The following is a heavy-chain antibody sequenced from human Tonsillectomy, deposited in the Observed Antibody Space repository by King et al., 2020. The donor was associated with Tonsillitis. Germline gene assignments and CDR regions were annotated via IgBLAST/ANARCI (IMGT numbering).Heavy chain of an antibody. CDR1: GFTFSSYW. V-gene: IGHV3-7*01. CDR3: ARDRGYSSTWEGFDF. Sequence: QLVQSGGGLVQPGGSLRLSCAASGFTFSSYWMSWVRQAPGKGLEWVANIKQHGSEKYYVGSVKGRFTISRDNAKNSLYLQMNSLRAEDTAVYYCARDRGYSSTWEGFDFWGQGTLVTVSS. D-gene: IGHD6-13*01. CDR2: IKQHGSEK. J-gene: IGHJ4*02.